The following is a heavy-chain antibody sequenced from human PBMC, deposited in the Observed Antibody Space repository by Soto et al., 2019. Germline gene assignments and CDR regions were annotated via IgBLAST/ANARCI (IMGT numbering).Heavy chain of an antibody. D-gene: IGHD6-13*01. J-gene: IGHJ6*02. Sequence: QVQLVQSGAEVKKPGASVKVSCKAAGYTFTSYGISWVRQAPGQGLEWMGWISAYNGNTNYAQKLQGRVTMTTDTSTSTVYMELRSLRSDDTAVYYCARDQAAAGARGYGMHVWGQGTTVTVSS. CDR3: ARDQAAAGARGYGMHV. V-gene: IGHV1-18*01. CDR1: GYTFTSYG. CDR2: ISAYNGNT.